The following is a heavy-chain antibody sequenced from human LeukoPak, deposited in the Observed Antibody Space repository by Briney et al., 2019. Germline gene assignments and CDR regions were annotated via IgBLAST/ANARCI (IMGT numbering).Heavy chain of an antibody. CDR1: GGSISSGDYY. Sequence: SQTLSLTCTVSGGSISSGDYYWSWIRQPPGKGLEWIGYIYYSGSTYYNPSLKSRVTISLDTSKNQFSLKLSSVTAADTAVYYCAVWDCGGDCYLGYFDYWGQGTLVTVSS. CDR3: AVWDCGGDCYLGYFDY. J-gene: IGHJ4*02. D-gene: IGHD2-21*01. CDR2: IYYSGST. V-gene: IGHV4-30-4*08.